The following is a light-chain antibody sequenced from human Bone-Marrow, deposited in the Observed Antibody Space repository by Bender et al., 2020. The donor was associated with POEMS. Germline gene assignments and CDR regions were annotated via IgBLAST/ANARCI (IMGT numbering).Light chain of an antibody. CDR2: DVT. CDR3: CSYAGSSTHVI. J-gene: IGLJ2*01. Sequence: QSALTQPASVSGSPGQSITFSCSGTSNDVGTYNLVSWYQQHPGKAPKLVIYDVTERPSGVPDRFSGFKSGNTASLVISGLQAEDEADYYCCSYAGSSTHVIFGGGTKLTVL. CDR1: SNDVGTYNL. V-gene: IGLV2-11*01.